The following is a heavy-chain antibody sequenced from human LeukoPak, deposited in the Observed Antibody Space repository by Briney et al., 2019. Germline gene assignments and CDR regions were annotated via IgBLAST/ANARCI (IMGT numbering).Heavy chain of an antibody. CDR2: ITATSLHI. J-gene: IGHJ3*02. D-gene: IGHD6-13*01. V-gene: IGHV3-21*04. CDR1: GVTFSGDS. CDR3: AKHKAAAGPANDAFDI. Sequence: PGGSLRLSCAASGVTFSGDSMNWVRQAPGKGLEWVSAITATSLHIYYADSVKGRFTISRDNAKNSLYLQMNSLRAEDTAVYYCAKHKAAAGPANDAFDIWGQGTMVTVSS.